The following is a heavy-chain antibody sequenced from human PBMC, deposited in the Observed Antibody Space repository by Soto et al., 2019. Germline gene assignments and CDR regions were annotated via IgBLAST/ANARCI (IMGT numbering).Heavy chain of an antibody. Sequence: ASVKVSCKASGYTFTRYTMNWVRQAPGQRLEWMGRINPDNGNTKSSQKFQDRVIITRDTSASTAYMDLSSLRSEDTAVYYCARGIATGQLDPWGQGTLVTRLL. D-gene: IGHD2-15*01. V-gene: IGHV1-3*01. J-gene: IGHJ5*02. CDR3: ARGIATGQLDP. CDR2: INPDNGNT. CDR1: GYTFTRYT.